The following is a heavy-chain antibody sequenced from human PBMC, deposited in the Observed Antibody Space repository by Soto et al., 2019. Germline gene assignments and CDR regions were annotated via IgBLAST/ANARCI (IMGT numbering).Heavy chain of an antibody. CDR2: ISYDGSNK. V-gene: IGHV3-30*03. CDR3: ADITTRDY. J-gene: IGHJ4*02. D-gene: IGHD3-22*01. CDR1: GFTFSNYG. Sequence: QVQLVESGGGVVQPGRSLRLSCAASGFTFSNYGMHWVRQAPGKGLEWVAVISYDGSNKYYADSVKGRFTISRDNSKNTLYLQMNSLRGEDTAVYYCADITTRDYWGQGTLVTVSS.